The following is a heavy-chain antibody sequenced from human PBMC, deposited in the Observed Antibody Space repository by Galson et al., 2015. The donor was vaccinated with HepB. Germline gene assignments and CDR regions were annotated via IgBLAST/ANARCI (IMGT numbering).Heavy chain of an antibody. V-gene: IGHV4-39*01. D-gene: IGHD3-22*01. CDR1: GGSISSSSYY. CDR3: ASSPKSNYYPFDP. J-gene: IGHJ5*02. Sequence: KTLSLTCTVSGGSISSSSYYWGWIRQPPGKGLEWIGSIYYSGSTYYNPSLKSRVTISVDTSKNQFSLKLSSVTAADTAVYYCASSPKSNYYPFDPWGQGTLVTVSS. CDR2: IYYSGST.